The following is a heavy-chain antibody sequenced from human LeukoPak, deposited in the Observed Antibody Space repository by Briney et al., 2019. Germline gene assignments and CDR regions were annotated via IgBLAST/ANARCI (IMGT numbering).Heavy chain of an antibody. CDR1: GFTFSSYV. V-gene: IGHV3-23*01. Sequence: PGGSLRLPCAASGFTFSSYVMSWVRQAPGKGLEWVSAISGSGGSTYYADSVKGRFTISRDNSKNTLYLQMNSLRAEDTAVYYCAKDKLGVGASWGSNWFDPWGQGTLVTVSS. J-gene: IGHJ5*02. D-gene: IGHD1-26*01. CDR3: AKDKLGVGASWGSNWFDP. CDR2: ISGSGGST.